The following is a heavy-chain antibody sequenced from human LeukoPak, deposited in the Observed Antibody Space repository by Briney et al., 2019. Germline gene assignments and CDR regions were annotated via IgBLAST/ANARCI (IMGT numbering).Heavy chain of an antibody. J-gene: IGHJ4*02. D-gene: IGHD6-13*01. CDR2: IWYDGSNK. Sequence: GGSLRLSCAASGFTFSSYGMHWVRQAPGKGLEWVAVIWYDGSNKYYADSVKGRFTISRDNSKNTLYLQMNSLRAEDTAVYYCARGWEPYSSSLDYWGQGTLVTVSS. CDR1: GFTFSSYG. V-gene: IGHV3-33*01. CDR3: ARGWEPYSSSLDY.